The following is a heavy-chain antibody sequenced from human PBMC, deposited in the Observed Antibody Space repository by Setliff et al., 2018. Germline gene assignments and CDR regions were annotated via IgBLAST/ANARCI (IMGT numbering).Heavy chain of an antibody. Sequence: GSLRLSCAASGFTFSSYAMSWVRQPPGKGLEWIGSIYYSGSTYYKPSLKSRVTISVDTSKNQFSLKLSSVTAADTAVYYCASYRQDVNYWGQGTLVTVSS. CDR1: GFTFSSYA. D-gene: IGHD4-4*01. CDR2: IYYSGST. CDR3: ASYRQDVNY. V-gene: IGHV4-38-2*01. J-gene: IGHJ4*02.